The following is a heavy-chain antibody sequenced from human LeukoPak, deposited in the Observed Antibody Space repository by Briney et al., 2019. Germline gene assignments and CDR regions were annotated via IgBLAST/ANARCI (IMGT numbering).Heavy chain of an antibody. V-gene: IGHV3-48*03. J-gene: IGHJ4*02. CDR3: AKVPVLRYFDWLLFSPSNEFGY. CDR2: ISSSGSTI. D-gene: IGHD3-9*01. Sequence: GGSLRLSCAASGFTFSSYEMNWVRQAPGKGLEWVSYISSSGSTIYYADSVKGRFTISRDNSKNTLYLQMNSLRAEDTAVYYCAKVPVLRYFDWLLFSPSNEFGYWGQGTLVTVSS. CDR1: GFTFSSYE.